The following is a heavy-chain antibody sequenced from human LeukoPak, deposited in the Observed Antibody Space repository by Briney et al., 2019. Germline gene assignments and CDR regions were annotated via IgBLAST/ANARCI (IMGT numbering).Heavy chain of an antibody. J-gene: IGHJ6*01. Sequence: GESLNISCQGSGYSFTSYWIGWVRQITGKGLGWRGIIYPGDSDTRYSTSFQGKATTSADKSISTAYLQWSSLKASDTAMYYCARLGGIAVGASHYYGMDVWGEGTTVTVSS. D-gene: IGHD6-19*01. V-gene: IGHV5-51*01. CDR2: IYPGDSDT. CDR3: ARLGGIAVGASHYYGMDV. CDR1: GYSFTSYW.